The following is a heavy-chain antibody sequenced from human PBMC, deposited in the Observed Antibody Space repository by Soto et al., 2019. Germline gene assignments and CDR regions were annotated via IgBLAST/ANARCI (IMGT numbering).Heavy chain of an antibody. CDR1: GFTFSDYY. CDR3: AREEYYDSSVYYGVDY. CDR2: ISSSSSYT. V-gene: IGHV3-11*06. D-gene: IGHD3-22*01. J-gene: IGHJ4*02. Sequence: QVQLVESGGGLVKPGGSLRLSCAASGFTFSDYYMSWIRQAPGKGLEWVSYISSSSSYTNYADSVKGRFTISRDNAKNSLYLQMNSLRAEDTAVYYCAREEYYDSSVYYGVDYWGQGTLVTVSS.